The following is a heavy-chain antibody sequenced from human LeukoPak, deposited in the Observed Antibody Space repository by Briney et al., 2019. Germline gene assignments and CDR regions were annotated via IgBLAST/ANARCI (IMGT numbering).Heavy chain of an antibody. J-gene: IGHJ5*02. CDR1: GFTVSSNS. CDR3: ARQRFTTRAYAGNWFDP. Sequence: GGSLRLSCTVSGFTVSSNSMSWVRQAPGKGLEWVSFIYSGTIHYSDSVKGRFTISRDNSKNTLYLQMNSLRAEDTAVYYCARQRFTTRAYAGNWFDPWGQGTLVTVSS. CDR2: IYSGTI. D-gene: IGHD3-16*01. V-gene: IGHV3-53*01.